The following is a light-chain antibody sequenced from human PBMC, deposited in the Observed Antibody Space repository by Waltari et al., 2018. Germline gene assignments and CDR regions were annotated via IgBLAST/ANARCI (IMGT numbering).Light chain of an antibody. J-gene: IGLJ2*01. V-gene: IGLV5-45*03. CDR2: YKSDSDK. CDR3: MIWRSGASE. CDR1: SGVNVSNHR. Sequence: QAVLTQPSSLSASPGASASLTSTLRSGVNVSNHRTYWYQQKPGSPPQYLLRYKSDSDKQQGSGVPSRFSGSKDASANAGILLISGLQSEDEADYYCMIWRSGASEFGGGTKLTVL.